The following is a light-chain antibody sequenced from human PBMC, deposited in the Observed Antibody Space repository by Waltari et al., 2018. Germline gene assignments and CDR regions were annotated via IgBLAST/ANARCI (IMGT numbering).Light chain of an antibody. J-gene: IGKJ2*03. CDR1: QDIRSW. Sequence: DIQMTQSPSSVSASVGDRVTITCRASQDIRSWLTWYQQKPGKAHKLLIYAAAGLQSGVPSRFSGSGTGTEFTLTISSLQPEDFATYYCQQANSFPYSFGQGTKLEIK. CDR3: QQANSFPYS. CDR2: AAA. V-gene: IGKV1-12*01.